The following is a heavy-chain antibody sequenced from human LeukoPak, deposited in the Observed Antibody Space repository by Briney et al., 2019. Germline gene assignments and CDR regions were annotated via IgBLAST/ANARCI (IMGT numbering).Heavy chain of an antibody. Sequence: GRSLRLSCAASGFTFSSYGMHWVRQAPGKGLEWVAVIWYDGSNKYYADSVKGRFTISRDNSKNTLYLQMNSLRAEDTAVYYCAKLVTADAFDIWGQGTMVTVSS. CDR2: IWYDGSNK. CDR3: AKLVTADAFDI. V-gene: IGHV3-33*06. J-gene: IGHJ3*02. D-gene: IGHD2-21*02. CDR1: GFTFSSYG.